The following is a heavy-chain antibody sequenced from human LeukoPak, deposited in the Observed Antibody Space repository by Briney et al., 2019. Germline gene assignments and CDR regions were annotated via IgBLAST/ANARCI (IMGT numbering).Heavy chain of an antibody. D-gene: IGHD2-21*02. CDR1: GFTFSNAW. CDR3: IKSSGDWH. Sequence: PGGSLRLSYTTSGFTFSNAWMSWVRQAPGKGLEWVGRISSKTDGGTTDYAAPVKGRFTFSRDDSKNTLYLQMNSLKTEGTAVYYCIKSSGDWHWGQGTLVTVSS. V-gene: IGHV3-15*05. J-gene: IGHJ4*02. CDR2: ISSKTDGGTT.